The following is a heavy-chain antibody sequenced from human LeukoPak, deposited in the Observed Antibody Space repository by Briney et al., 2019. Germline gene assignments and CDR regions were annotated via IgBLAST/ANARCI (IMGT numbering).Heavy chain of an antibody. CDR3: ARVIVVVPIGVYHYYAMDV. Sequence: PSETLSLTCTVSGDSISTGGYYWAWIRQHRERGLEWIGYIYYSGSTHYNPSLQSRVTISVYTSKNQFSLNLNSVTAADTAVYYCARVIVVVPIGVYHYYAMDVWGQGTTVTVSS. J-gene: IGHJ6*02. D-gene: IGHD2-2*01. V-gene: IGHV4-31*03. CDR2: IYYSGST. CDR1: GDSISTGGYY.